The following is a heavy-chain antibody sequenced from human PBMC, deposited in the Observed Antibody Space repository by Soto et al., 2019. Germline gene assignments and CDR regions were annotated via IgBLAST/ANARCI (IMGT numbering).Heavy chain of an antibody. D-gene: IGHD2-15*01. Sequence: GGSLRLSCAASGFTFSNDWLHWVRQAPGKGLVWVSRSNGDGSTKNYADSVKGRFTISRDNAKSILYLQMSSLSPEDTAVYYCARLTSGSGAVWGQGTLVTVSS. CDR2: SNGDGSTK. CDR3: ARLTSGSGAV. CDR1: GFTFSNDW. V-gene: IGHV3-74*01. J-gene: IGHJ4*02.